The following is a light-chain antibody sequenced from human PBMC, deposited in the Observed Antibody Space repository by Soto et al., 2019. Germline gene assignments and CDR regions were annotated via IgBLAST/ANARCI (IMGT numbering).Light chain of an antibody. Sequence: DIQLTQSPSTLCASVGDRVTITCRASQSISGWLAWYQQKPGKAPKLLIYKASSLQSGVPSRFSGSGSGTEFTLTLSSLQPDDFAVYYCQQYHGYPWTFGQGTKVDIK. CDR1: QSISGW. J-gene: IGKJ1*01. CDR3: QQYHGYPWT. V-gene: IGKV1-5*03. CDR2: KAS.